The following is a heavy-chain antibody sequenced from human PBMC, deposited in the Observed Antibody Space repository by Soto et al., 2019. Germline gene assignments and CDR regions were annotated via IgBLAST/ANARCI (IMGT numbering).Heavy chain of an antibody. Sequence: SGPTLVNPTQTLTLTCTFSGFSLSTSGVGVGWIRQPPGKALEWLALIYWDDDKRYSPSLKSRLTITKDTSKNQVVLTMTNMDPVKTATFFFARGDSSGDRVESSHHWGKGTLVPVSS. CDR3: ARGDSSGDRVESSHH. J-gene: IGHJ1*01. CDR1: GFSLSTSGVG. V-gene: IGHV2-5*02. D-gene: IGHD6-25*01. CDR2: IYWDDDK.